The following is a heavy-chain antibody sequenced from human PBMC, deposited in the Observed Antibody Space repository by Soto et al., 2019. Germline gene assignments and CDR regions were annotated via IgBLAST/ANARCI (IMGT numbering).Heavy chain of an antibody. CDR1: GFTFSSYG. CDR3: AKDRFSGATVRNWYFDL. Sequence: QVQLVESGGGVVQPGRSLRLSCAASGFTFSSYGMHWVRQAPGKGLEWVAVISYDGSNKYYADSVKGRFTISRDNSKNTLYLQMNSLRAEDTAVYYCAKDRFSGATVRNWYFDLWGRGTLVTVSS. CDR2: ISYDGSNK. V-gene: IGHV3-30*18. D-gene: IGHD4-17*01. J-gene: IGHJ2*01.